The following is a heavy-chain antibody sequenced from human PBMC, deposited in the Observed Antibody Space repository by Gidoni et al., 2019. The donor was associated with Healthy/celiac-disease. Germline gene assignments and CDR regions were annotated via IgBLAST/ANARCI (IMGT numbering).Heavy chain of an antibody. J-gene: IGHJ6*02. CDR2: IIPIFGTA. Sequence: LEWMGGIIPIFGTANYAQKFQGRVTITADESTSTAYMELSSLRSEDTAVYYCARDPNQYCSSTSCYMYYYGMDVWGQGTTVTVSS. CDR3: ARDPNQYCSSTSCYMYYYGMDV. V-gene: IGHV1-69*01. D-gene: IGHD2-2*02.